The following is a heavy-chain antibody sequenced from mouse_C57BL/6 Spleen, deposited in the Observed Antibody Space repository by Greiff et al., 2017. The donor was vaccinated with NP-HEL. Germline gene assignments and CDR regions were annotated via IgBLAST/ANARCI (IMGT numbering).Heavy chain of an antibody. CDR2: IYPGDGDT. CDR1: GYAFSSSW. J-gene: IGHJ4*01. CDR3: ARSPDGYWSYYAMDY. D-gene: IGHD2-3*01. V-gene: IGHV1-82*01. Sequence: QVQLKESGPELVKPGASVKISCKASGYAFSSSWMNWVKQRPGKGLEWIGRIYPGDGDTNYNGKFKGKATLTADKSSSTAYMQLSSLTSEDSAVYFCARSPDGYWSYYAMDYWGQGTSVTVSS.